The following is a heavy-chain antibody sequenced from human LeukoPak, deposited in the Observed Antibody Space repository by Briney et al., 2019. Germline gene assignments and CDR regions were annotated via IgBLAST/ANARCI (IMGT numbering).Heavy chain of an antibody. CDR2: TYYRSKWFN. V-gene: IGHV6-1*01. Sequence: SQTLSLTCAISGDSVSTNSAAWNWIRQSPSRGLEWLGRTYYRSKWFNDYAVSVKSRITINPDTSKNQFSLQLNSVTPEDTAVYYCARAIFGVVTIRRPGRGMDVWGQGTTVTVSS. CDR1: GDSVSTNSAA. J-gene: IGHJ6*02. D-gene: IGHD3-3*01. CDR3: ARAIFGVVTIRRPGRGMDV.